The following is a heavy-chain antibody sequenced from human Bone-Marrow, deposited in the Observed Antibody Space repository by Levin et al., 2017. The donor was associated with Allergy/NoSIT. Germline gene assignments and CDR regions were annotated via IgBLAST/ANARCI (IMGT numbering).Heavy chain of an antibody. Sequence: GGSLRLSCAASGFTFSDYYMSWIRQAPGKGLEWVSYISSSGSTIYYADSVKGRFTISRDNAKNSLYLQMNSLRAEDTAVYYCARDARDTVTTTYSFDYWGQGTLVTVSS. J-gene: IGHJ4*02. CDR3: ARDARDTVTTTYSFDY. CDR2: ISSSGSTI. CDR1: GFTFSDYY. D-gene: IGHD4-17*01. V-gene: IGHV3-11*01.